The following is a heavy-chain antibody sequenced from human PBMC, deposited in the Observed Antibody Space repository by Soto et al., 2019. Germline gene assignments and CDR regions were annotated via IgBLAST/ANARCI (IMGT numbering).Heavy chain of an antibody. D-gene: IGHD6-19*01. CDR3: ARDPNNGWAFDY. V-gene: IGHV1-46*01. J-gene: IGHJ4*02. CDR1: GYSFTNHY. Sequence: GASVKVSCKASGYSFTNHYIHWVRQAPGQGLEWMSTINPSGGGTSYAQKFQGRVTMTRDTSTSTVYMELSSLRSEDTAIYYCARDPNNGWAFDYWGQGTLVTVSS. CDR2: INPSGGGT.